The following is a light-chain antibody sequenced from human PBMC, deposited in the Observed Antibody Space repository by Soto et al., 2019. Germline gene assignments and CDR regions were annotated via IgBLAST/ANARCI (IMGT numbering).Light chain of an antibody. J-gene: IGKJ2*01. CDR3: QQHGSSPPYT. CDR1: QSVRRNF. CDR2: GAS. V-gene: IGKV3-20*01. Sequence: EIVLTQSPGTLSLSPGERATLSCRASQSVRRNFLAWYQHKPGQAPRLLIYGASSRATGIPDRFSGSGSGTDFTLTISRLEPEDFAVYYCQQHGSSPPYTFGQGTKLRI.